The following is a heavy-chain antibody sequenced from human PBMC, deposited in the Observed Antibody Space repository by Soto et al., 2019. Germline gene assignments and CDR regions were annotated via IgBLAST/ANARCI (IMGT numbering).Heavy chain of an antibody. Sequence: SETLSLTCTVSGGSISSSSYYWGWIRQPPGKGLEWIGTIYYSGSTYYNPSLKSRVTISADTSKNQFSLKLSSVTAADTAVYYCGRHCSTTNCPGFDPWGQGTLVT. CDR2: IYYSGST. J-gene: IGHJ5*02. CDR1: GGSISSSSYY. CDR3: GRHCSTTNCPGFDP. V-gene: IGHV4-39*01. D-gene: IGHD2-2*01.